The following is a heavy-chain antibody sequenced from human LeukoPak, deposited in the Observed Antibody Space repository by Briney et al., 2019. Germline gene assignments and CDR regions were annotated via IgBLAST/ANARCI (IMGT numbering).Heavy chain of an antibody. D-gene: IGHD3-9*01. CDR2: IVVCSGNT. Sequence: GASVTVSCKASGFTFTSSAVQWVRQARGQRPEWIGWIVVCSGNTNYAQHSQERVTIIRDMSTSTAYMELSSLRSEDTAVYYCAAAIFDWGPYYYYFSMDVWGQGTTVTVSS. J-gene: IGHJ6*02. V-gene: IGHV1-58*01. CDR1: GFTFTSSA. CDR3: AAAIFDWGPYYYYFSMDV.